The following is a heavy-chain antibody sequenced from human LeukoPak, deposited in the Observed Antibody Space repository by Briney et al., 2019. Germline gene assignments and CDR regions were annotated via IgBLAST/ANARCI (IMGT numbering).Heavy chain of an antibody. J-gene: IGHJ4*02. V-gene: IGHV4-34*01. CDR1: GWSFSGYY. CDR3: ARLPEAPILGGYYFDY. CDR2: INHSGST. Sequence: SETLSLTCAVSGWSFSGYYWSWIRQAPGKGLEWIGEINHSGSTNYNPSLKSRLTISVDTSKNQFSLKLSSVTAADTAVYYCARLPEAPILGGYYFDYWGQGTLVTVSS. D-gene: IGHD5-24*01.